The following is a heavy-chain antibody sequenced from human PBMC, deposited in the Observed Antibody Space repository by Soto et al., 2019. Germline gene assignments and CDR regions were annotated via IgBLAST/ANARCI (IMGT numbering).Heavy chain of an antibody. V-gene: IGHV4-30-4*01. CDR2: IYYSGST. CDR1: GGSISSGDYY. J-gene: IGHJ4*02. CDR3: ARENSGDSSGYYYFDY. Sequence: SETLSLTCTVSGGSISSGDYYWSWIRQPPGKGLEWIGYIYYSGSTYYNTSLKNRVNKSVDTSKNQFSMKLSSVTTADTAVFYCARENSGDSSGYYYFDYWGQGTLVTVSS. D-gene: IGHD3-22*01.